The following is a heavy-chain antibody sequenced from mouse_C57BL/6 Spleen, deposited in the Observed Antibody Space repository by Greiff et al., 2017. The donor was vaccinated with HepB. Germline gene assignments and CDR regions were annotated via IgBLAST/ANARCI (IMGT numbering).Heavy chain of an antibody. Sequence: EVKVEESGEGLVKPGGSLKLSCAASGFTFSSYAMSWVRQTPEKRLEWVAYISSGGDYIYYADTVKGRFTISRDNARNTLYLQMSSLKSEDTAMYYCTRIITTVVDYYAMDYWGQGTSVTVSS. J-gene: IGHJ4*01. CDR1: GFTFSSYA. CDR2: ISSGGDYI. CDR3: TRIITTVVDYYAMDY. V-gene: IGHV5-9-1*02. D-gene: IGHD1-1*01.